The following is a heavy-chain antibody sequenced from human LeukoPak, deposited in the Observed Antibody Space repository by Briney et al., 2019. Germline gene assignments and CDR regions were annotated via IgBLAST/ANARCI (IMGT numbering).Heavy chain of an antibody. CDR3: ARALIDCSGGSRYQIFDY. CDR1: GGSISSGSYY. D-gene: IGHD2-15*01. V-gene: IGHV4-61*02. J-gene: IGHJ4*02. Sequence: PSETLSLTCTVSGGSISSGSYYWSWIRQPAGKGLEWIGRIYTSGSTNYNPSLKSRVTISVDTSKNQFSLKLSSVTAADTAVYYCARALIDCSGGSRYQIFDYWGQGTLVTVSS. CDR2: IYTSGST.